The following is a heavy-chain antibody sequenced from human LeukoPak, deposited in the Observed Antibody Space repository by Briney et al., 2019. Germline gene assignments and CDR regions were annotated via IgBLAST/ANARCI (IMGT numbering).Heavy chain of an antibody. D-gene: IGHD6-19*01. J-gene: IGHJ6*03. V-gene: IGHV3-7*01. CDR1: GFTFSSYA. Sequence: GGSLRLSCAASGFTFSSYAMHWVRQAPGKGLEWVANIKQDGSEKYYVDSVKGRFTISRDSAKNSLYLQMNSLRAEDTAVYYCARDRIGWLYMDVWGKGTTVTVSS. CDR2: IKQDGSEK. CDR3: ARDRIGWLYMDV.